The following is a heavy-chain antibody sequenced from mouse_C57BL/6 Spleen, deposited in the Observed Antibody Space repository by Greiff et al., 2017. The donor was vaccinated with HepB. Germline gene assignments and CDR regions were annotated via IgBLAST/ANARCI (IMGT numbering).Heavy chain of an antibody. V-gene: IGHV6-3*01. Sequence: EVMLVESGGGLVQPGGSMKLSCVASGFTFSNYWMNWVRQSPEKGLEWVAQIRLKSDNYATHYAESVKGRFTISRDDSKSSVYLQMNNLRAEDTGIYYCTGDRYAMDYWGQGTSVTVSS. J-gene: IGHJ4*01. D-gene: IGHD2-14*01. CDR1: GFTFSNYW. CDR2: IRLKSDNYAT. CDR3: TGDRYAMDY.